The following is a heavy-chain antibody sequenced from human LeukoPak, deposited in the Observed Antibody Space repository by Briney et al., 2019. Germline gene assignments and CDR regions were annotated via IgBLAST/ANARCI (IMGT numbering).Heavy chain of an antibody. CDR1: GYTFTDYY. V-gene: IGHV1-2*02. J-gene: IGHJ3*02. CDR2: IHPNTGGT. D-gene: IGHD3-22*01. CDR3: ARYLYDSSGSSSDAYDI. Sequence: ASVKLSCKASGYTFTDYYMNWVRQAPGQGLEWMGWIHPNTGGTHYAPRFQGRVTMTRDTSITTAYMELSRLRSDDSAVYYCARYLYDSSGSSSDAYDIWGQGTMVTVSS.